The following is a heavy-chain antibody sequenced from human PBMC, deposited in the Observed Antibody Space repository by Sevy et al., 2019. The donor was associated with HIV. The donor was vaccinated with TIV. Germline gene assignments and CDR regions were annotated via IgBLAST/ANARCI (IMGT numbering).Heavy chain of an antibody. CDR1: GFTFNNYG. CDR3: ASGPYYDFWSGRY. J-gene: IGHJ4*02. Sequence: GGSLRLSCAASGFTFNNYGMHWVRQAPGKGLEWVALIWYDGSKKYDGGSVKGRFAISRDNSTNTLYLQMNSLRPEDTAVYYCASGPYYDFWSGRYWGQRTLVTVSS. D-gene: IGHD3-3*01. CDR2: IWYDGSKK. V-gene: IGHV3-33*08.